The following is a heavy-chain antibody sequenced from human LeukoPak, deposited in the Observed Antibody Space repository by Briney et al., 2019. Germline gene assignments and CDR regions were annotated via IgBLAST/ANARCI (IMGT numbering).Heavy chain of an antibody. Sequence: SETLSLTCTVSGGSISSSSYYWGWIRQPPGKGLEWIGSIYYSGSTNYNPSLKSRVTISVDTSKNQFSLKLSSVTAADTAVYYCARASIAVAGTYYYYYMDVWGKGTTVTVSS. CDR3: ARASIAVAGTYYYYYMDV. CDR1: GGSISSSSYY. J-gene: IGHJ6*03. CDR2: IYYSGST. V-gene: IGHV4-39*07. D-gene: IGHD6-19*01.